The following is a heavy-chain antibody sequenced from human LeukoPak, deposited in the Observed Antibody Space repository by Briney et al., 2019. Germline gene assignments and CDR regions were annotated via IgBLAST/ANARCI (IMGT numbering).Heavy chain of an antibody. CDR2: ISDSGGST. Sequence: GGSLRLSCAVSGITLSNYGMSWVRQAPGKGLEWVAGISDSGGSTNYADSVKGRFTISSDNRKNTLYLQMDSLRAEDTAVYFCAKRGVVIRVILVGFHKEAYYFDSWGQGALVTVSS. D-gene: IGHD3-22*01. CDR3: AKRGVVIRVILVGFHKEAYYFDS. V-gene: IGHV3-23*01. J-gene: IGHJ4*02. CDR1: GITLSNYG.